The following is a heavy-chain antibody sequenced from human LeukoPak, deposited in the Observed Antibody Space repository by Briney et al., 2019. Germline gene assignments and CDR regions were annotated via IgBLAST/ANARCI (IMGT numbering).Heavy chain of an antibody. Sequence: PGGSLRLSCAASGFTFSSYSMNWVRQAPGKGLEWVSSISSSSSYIYYADSVKGRFTISRDNAKDSLYLQMNSLRAEDTAVYYCARDLRSVDYYDSSPTSNNYYMDVWGKGTTVTVSS. D-gene: IGHD3-22*01. CDR2: ISSSSSYI. J-gene: IGHJ6*03. CDR1: GFTFSSYS. V-gene: IGHV3-21*01. CDR3: ARDLRSVDYYDSSPTSNNYYMDV.